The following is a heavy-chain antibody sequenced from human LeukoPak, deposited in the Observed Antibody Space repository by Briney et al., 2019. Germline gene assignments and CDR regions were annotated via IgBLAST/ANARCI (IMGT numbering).Heavy chain of an antibody. D-gene: IGHD2-8*02. CDR3: ARGNSNYWSLDY. V-gene: IGHV4-59*01. Sequence: PSETLSLTCTVSGDSITNYYWSWIRQPPGRGLEWIGDIYYSGSTNYNPSLKSRATISVDTSKNQFPLKLSSVTAADTAMYYCARGNSNYWSLDYWGQGTLVTVSS. J-gene: IGHJ4*02. CDR2: IYYSGST. CDR1: GDSITNYY.